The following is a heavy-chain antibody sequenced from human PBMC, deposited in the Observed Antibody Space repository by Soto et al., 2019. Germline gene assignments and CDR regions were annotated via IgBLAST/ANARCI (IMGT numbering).Heavy chain of an antibody. CDR2: IIPILGIA. Sequence: QVQLVQSGAEVKKPGSSVKVSCKASGGTFSSYTISWVRQAAGQGLEWMGRIIPILGIANYAQKFQGRVTITADKSTSTVYMELSSLRSEDTGGYYCARDSSSRNYWYFDLWGRGTLVTPSS. CDR3: ARDSSSRNYWYFDL. D-gene: IGHD6-13*01. J-gene: IGHJ2*01. CDR1: GGTFSSYT. V-gene: IGHV1-69*08.